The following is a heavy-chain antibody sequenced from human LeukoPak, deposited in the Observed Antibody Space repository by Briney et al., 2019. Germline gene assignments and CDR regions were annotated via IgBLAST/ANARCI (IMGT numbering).Heavy chain of an antibody. CDR2: ISGSGGST. D-gene: IGHD3/OR15-3a*01. J-gene: IGHJ4*02. CDR1: GFTFSSYA. CDR3: ARRRDFIDY. V-gene: IGHV3-23*01. Sequence: GGSLRLSCAASGFTFSSYAMTWVRQAPEKGLEWVSAISGSGGSTYYADSVKGRFTISRDNSKNTLYLQMNSLRAEDTAVYYCARRRDFIDYWGQGTLVTVSS.